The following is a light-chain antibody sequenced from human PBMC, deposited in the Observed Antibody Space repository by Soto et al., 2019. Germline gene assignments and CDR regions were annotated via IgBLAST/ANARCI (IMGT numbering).Light chain of an antibody. J-gene: IGKJ1*01. Sequence: AIRMTQSPSSLSASAGDRVAIACRASQDVGRYLAWYQQKPGQAPKLLIYGASTLQSGVPSRFSGGGSGTDFTHTISYLQSKDCATYYCQHYKNYPWTFGQGTKVEIK. CDR3: QHYKNYPWT. CDR1: QDVGRY. V-gene: IGKV1-8*01. CDR2: GAS.